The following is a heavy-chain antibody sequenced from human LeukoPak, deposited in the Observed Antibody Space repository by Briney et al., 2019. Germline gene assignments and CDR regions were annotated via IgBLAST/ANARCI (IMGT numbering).Heavy chain of an antibody. V-gene: IGHV3-21*01. J-gene: IGHJ4*02. CDR2: ISSSSSYI. Sequence: GGSLRLSCAASGFTFSSYSTNWVRQAPGKGLEWVSSISSSSSYIYYADSVKGRFTISRDNAKNSLYLQMNSLRAEDTAVYYCARAMSGCSSTSCYDYWGQGTLVTVSS. CDR3: ARAMSGCSSTSCYDY. D-gene: IGHD2-2*01. CDR1: GFTFSSYS.